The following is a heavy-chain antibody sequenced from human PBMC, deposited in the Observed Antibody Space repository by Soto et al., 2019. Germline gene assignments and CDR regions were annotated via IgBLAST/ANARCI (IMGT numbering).Heavy chain of an antibody. D-gene: IGHD6-13*01. J-gene: IGHJ4*02. V-gene: IGHV4-4*02. Sequence: SETLSLTCAVSVGSISSSNWWSWVRQPPGKGLEWIGEIYHSGGTNYNPSLKSRVTISVDKSKNQFSLKLSSVTAADTAVYYCARGGFFPSAAGTFDYWGQGTLVTVSS. CDR3: ARGGFFPSAAGTFDY. CDR1: VGSISSSNW. CDR2: IYHSGGT.